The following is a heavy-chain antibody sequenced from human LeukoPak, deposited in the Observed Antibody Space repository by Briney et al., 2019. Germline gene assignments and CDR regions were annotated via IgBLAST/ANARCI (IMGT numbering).Heavy chain of an antibody. V-gene: IGHV3-48*04. D-gene: IGHD5-18*01. CDR1: GFTFSSYS. J-gene: IGHJ6*03. CDR2: ISSSSSTI. Sequence: GSLRLSCAASGFTFSSYSMNWVRQAPGKGLEWVSYISSSSSTIYYADSVKGRFTISRDNAKNSLYLQMNSLRAEDTAVYYCARGVIQLWEQYYMDVWGKGTTVTISS. CDR3: ARGVIQLWEQYYMDV.